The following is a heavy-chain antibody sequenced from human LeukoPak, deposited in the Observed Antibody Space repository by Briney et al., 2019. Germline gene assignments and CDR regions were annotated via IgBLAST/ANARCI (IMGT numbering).Heavy chain of an antibody. Sequence: GGSLRLSCAASGFTFDNYAMHWVRQAPGKGLEWLSIISWNSGYIGYADSVKGRFTISRDNAKKSLDLQMNSLRAEDTAFYYCAKVRGTYSSGYFFDYWGQGTLVTASS. J-gene: IGHJ4*02. D-gene: IGHD6-19*01. V-gene: IGHV3-9*01. CDR2: ISWNSGYI. CDR3: AKVRGTYSSGYFFDY. CDR1: GFTFDNYA.